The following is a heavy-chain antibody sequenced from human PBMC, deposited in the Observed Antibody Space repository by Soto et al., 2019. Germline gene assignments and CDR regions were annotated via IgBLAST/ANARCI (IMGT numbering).Heavy chain of an antibody. D-gene: IGHD1-1*01. CDR2: ISAHNGNT. CDR1: GYTFTSYG. J-gene: IGHJ4*02. Sequence: QVHLVQSGAEVKKPGASVKVSCKASGYTFTSYGITWVRQAPGQGLEWMGWISAHNGNTDSAQKLKGRVIVTRDTSTITAYMELRSLRSDDTAVYYCARGRYGDYWGQGALVTVSS. CDR3: ARGRYGDY. V-gene: IGHV1-18*01.